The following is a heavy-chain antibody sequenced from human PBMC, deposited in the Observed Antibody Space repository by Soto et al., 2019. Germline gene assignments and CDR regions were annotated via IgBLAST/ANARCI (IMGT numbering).Heavy chain of an antibody. CDR3: ARGGEFWSAYRKYFDF. CDR1: GYTFTDYY. Sequence: QVQLVQSGAEVKKPGASVKVSCKASGYTFTDYYMSWVRQAPGQGLEWMGIINPSGGTTYSQKLQGRITMTRDTSTSTFYMELSSLKSDDTAVYYCARGGEFWSAYRKYFDFWGQGPLVSVSS. D-gene: IGHD3-3*01. J-gene: IGHJ4*02. CDR2: INPSGGT. V-gene: IGHV1-46*01.